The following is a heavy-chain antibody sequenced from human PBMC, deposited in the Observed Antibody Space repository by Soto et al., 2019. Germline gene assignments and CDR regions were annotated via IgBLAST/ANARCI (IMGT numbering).Heavy chain of an antibody. V-gene: IGHV3-23*01. CDR2: ISGSGGST. CDR3: AKKVAGSEPFQH. CDR1: GFTFSSYA. Sequence: GGSLRLSCAASGFTFSSYAMSWVRQAPGKGLEWVSAISGSGGSTYYADSAKGRFTISRDNSKNTLFLQMNSLRAEDTAVYYCAKKVAGSEPFQHWGQGTLVTVSS. J-gene: IGHJ1*01. D-gene: IGHD6-19*01.